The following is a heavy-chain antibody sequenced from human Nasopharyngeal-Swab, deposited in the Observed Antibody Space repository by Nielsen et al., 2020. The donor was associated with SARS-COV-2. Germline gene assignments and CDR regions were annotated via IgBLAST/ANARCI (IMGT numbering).Heavy chain of an antibody. CDR1: GGTLTNNP. CDR3: AEDPGGRGRGS. Sequence: VKVSCKASGGTLTNNPISWVRQAPGQGLEWMGGIIPRLGVATYTQRFQGRATITADKSTSTVYMELSSLTSDDTAMYFCAEDPGGRGRGSWGQGTLVTVSS. J-gene: IGHJ4*02. V-gene: IGHV1-69*10. CDR2: IIPRLGVA. D-gene: IGHD2-8*02.